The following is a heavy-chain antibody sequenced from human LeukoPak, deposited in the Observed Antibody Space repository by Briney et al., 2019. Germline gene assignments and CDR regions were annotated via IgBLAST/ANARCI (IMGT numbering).Heavy chain of an antibody. CDR3: ARGIGILYYNWFDP. D-gene: IGHD2-8*01. J-gene: IGHJ5*02. Sequence: PSETLSLTCAVYGGSFSGYYWSWIRQPPGKGLEWIGEINHSGSTNYNPSLKSRVTISVDTSKNQFSLKLSSVTAADTAVYYCARGIGILYYNWFDPWGQGTLVTVSS. V-gene: IGHV4-34*01. CDR2: INHSGST. CDR1: GGSFSGYY.